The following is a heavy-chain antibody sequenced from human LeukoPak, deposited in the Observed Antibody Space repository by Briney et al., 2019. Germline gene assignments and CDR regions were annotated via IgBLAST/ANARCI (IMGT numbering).Heavy chain of an antibody. Sequence: GGSLRLSCAASGFTFSSYWMSWVRQAPGKGLEWVANIKQDGSEKYYVDSVKGRFTISRDNAKNSLYLQMNSLRAEDMALYYCAKDKRAEMATISIDYWGQGTLVTVSS. D-gene: IGHD5-24*01. V-gene: IGHV3-7*03. CDR2: IKQDGSEK. CDR3: AKDKRAEMATISIDY. CDR1: GFTFSSYW. J-gene: IGHJ4*02.